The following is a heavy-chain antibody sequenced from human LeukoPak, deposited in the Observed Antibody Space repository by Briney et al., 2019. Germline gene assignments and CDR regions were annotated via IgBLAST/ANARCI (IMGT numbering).Heavy chain of an antibody. D-gene: IGHD3-3*01. J-gene: IGHJ6*02. CDR1: GFTFSDYY. CDR2: ISSSGSTI. CDR3: ARAGYYDFWSGYYEYNGMDV. Sequence: GGSLRLSCAASGFTFSDYYMSWIRQAPGKGLEWVSYISSSGSTIYYADSVKGRFTISRDNAKNSLYLQMNSLRAEDTAVYYCARAGYYDFWSGYYEYNGMDVWGQGTTVTVSS. V-gene: IGHV3-11*04.